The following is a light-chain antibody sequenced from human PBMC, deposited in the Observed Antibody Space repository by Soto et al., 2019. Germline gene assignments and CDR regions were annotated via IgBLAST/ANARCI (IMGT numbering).Light chain of an antibody. CDR2: TTS. CDR1: QDINNW. J-gene: IGKJ4*01. CDR3: QQAKSFPLT. Sequence: DIQVTQSPSSVSASVGDRVTITCRASQDINNWLAWYQQKPGKAPKRLIYTTSNLQSGVPSRFSGSGSGTDFTLTISSLQPEDFATYSCQQAKSFPLTFGGGTKVEIK. V-gene: IGKV1D-12*01.